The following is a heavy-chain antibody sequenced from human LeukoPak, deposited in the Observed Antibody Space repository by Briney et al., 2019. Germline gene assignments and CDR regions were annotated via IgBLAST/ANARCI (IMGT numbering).Heavy chain of an antibody. CDR1: GYTLTELS. Sequence: ASVKVSCKVSGYTLTELSMHWVRQAPGKGLEWMGGFDPKDGETIYAQKFQGRVTMTEDTSTDTAYMELSSLRSEDTAVYYCATESYGDRIYYYGMDVWGQGTTVTVSS. CDR3: ATESYGDRIYYYGMDV. D-gene: IGHD4-17*01. CDR2: FDPKDGET. V-gene: IGHV1-24*01. J-gene: IGHJ6*02.